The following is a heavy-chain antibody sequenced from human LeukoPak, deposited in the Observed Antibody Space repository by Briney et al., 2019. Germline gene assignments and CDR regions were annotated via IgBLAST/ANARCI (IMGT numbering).Heavy chain of an antibody. Sequence: GGSLRLSCAASGFTFSSYAMSWVRQAPGKGLEWVSAISGSGGSTYYADSVKGRFTISRDNSKNTLYLQMNSLRAEDTAVYYCATSIAARRGGYYYYYMDVWGKGTTVTVSS. CDR2: ISGSGGST. J-gene: IGHJ6*03. CDR1: GFTFSSYA. CDR3: ATSIAARRGGYYYYYMDV. D-gene: IGHD6-6*01. V-gene: IGHV3-23*01.